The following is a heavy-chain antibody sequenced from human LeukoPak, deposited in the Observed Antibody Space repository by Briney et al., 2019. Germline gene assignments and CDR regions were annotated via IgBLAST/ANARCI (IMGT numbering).Heavy chain of an antibody. Sequence: GGSLRLSCVASGFTFSTDGMSWVRQAPGKGLEWVSSISGIGDTYYADSVKGRFTISRDNSKNTLYLQMNSLRAEDTAVYYCAKEEHGYDSSGYLVYWGQGTLVTVSS. D-gene: IGHD3-22*01. CDR3: AKEEHGYDSSGYLVY. J-gene: IGHJ4*02. CDR1: GFTFSTDG. CDR2: ISGIGDT. V-gene: IGHV3-23*01.